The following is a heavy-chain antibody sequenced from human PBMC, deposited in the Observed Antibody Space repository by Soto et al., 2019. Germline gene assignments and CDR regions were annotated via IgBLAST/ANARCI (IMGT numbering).Heavy chain of an antibody. J-gene: IGHJ4*02. Sequence: QVQLVQSGAEVKMPGSSVKVSCTASGGTFTSYTFSWVRQVPGQGLEWMGRIIPILRMADFAQKFQGRVTITADESTSTVYINLSSLRSEDTAVYYCATSYGSWSAHFDYWGRGTLVTVS. V-gene: IGHV1-69*02. CDR1: GGTFTSYT. CDR2: IIPILRMA. CDR3: ATSYGSWSAHFDY. D-gene: IGHD3-10*01.